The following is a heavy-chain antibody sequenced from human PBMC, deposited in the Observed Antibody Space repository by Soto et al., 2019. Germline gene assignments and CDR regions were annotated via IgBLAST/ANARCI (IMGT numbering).Heavy chain of an antibody. CDR3: ARRGLTWYYHFWSGSYPGYYGMDV. Sequence: SVKVSCKASGYTFTSYGISWVRQAPGQGLEWMGWISAYNGNTNYAQKLQGRVTMTTDTSTSTAYMELRSLRSDDTAVYYCARRGLTWYYHFWSGSYPGYYGMDVWGQGTTVTVSS. CDR2: ISAYNGNT. V-gene: IGHV1-18*01. D-gene: IGHD3-3*01. J-gene: IGHJ6*02. CDR1: GYTFTSYG.